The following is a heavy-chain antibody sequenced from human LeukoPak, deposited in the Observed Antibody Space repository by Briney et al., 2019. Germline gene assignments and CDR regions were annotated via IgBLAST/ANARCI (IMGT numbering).Heavy chain of an antibody. CDR2: ISAYNGKT. V-gene: IGHV1-18*01. D-gene: IGHD2-2*02. Sequence: ASVKVSCKASGYTFTSYGISWVRQAPGQGLEWMEWISAYNGKTNYAQKLQGRVTMTTDTSTSTAYMELRSLRSDDTAVYYCARGGRVVVPAAIPGDTFDIWGQGTMVTVSS. J-gene: IGHJ3*02. CDR1: GYTFTSYG. CDR3: ARGGRVVVPAAIPGDTFDI.